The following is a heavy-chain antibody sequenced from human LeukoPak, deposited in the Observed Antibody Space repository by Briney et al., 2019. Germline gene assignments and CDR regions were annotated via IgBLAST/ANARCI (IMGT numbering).Heavy chain of an antibody. V-gene: IGHV3-21*01. J-gene: IGHJ6*03. CDR2: ISSSSSYI. D-gene: IGHD2-15*01. CDR3: ARARSYCSGGSCYGRDYYYYYMDV. CDR1: GFTFSSYS. Sequence: GGSLRLSCAASGFTFSSYSMNWVRQAPGKGLEWVSSISSSSSYIYYADSVKGRFTISRDNTKNSLYLQMNSLRAEDTAVYYCARARSYCSGGSCYGRDYYYYYMDVWGKGTTVTVSS.